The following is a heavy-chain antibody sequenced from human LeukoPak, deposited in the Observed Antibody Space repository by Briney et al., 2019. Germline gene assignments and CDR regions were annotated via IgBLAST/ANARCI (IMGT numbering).Heavy chain of an antibody. CDR2: IYYSGGT. J-gene: IGHJ5*02. V-gene: IGHV4-39*01. D-gene: IGHD1-26*01. CDR3: ARSSRGWESLPWGNWFDP. Sequence: SETLSLTCTVSGGSISSSSYYWGWIRQPPGRGLEWIGPIYYSGGTYYNPSLKSRITISVDTSKNQFSLKMNSVTAADTAVYYCARSSRGWESLPWGNWFDPWGQGTLVTVSS. CDR1: GGSISSSSYY.